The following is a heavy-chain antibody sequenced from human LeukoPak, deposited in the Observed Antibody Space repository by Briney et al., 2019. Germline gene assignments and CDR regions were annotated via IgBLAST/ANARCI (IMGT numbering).Heavy chain of an antibody. CDR1: GYSISSGYQ. J-gene: IGHJ5*02. CDR2: IYHIGSA. D-gene: IGHD2-2*01. V-gene: IGHV4-38-2*02. Sequence: PSETLSLTCGVAGYSISSGYQWAWSRQAPGKGLEWIGSIYHIGSAHYNPSLESRVTISVETSKNQFSLNMYSVTAADTAVYYCARDPRWLTPDCTSTSCYENYFDLWGQGTLVTVSS. CDR3: ARDPRWLTPDCTSTSCYENYFDL.